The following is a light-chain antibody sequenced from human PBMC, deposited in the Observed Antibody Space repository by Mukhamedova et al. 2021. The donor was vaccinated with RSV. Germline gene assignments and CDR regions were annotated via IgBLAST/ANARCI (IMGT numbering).Light chain of an antibody. CDR3: QQSYNTPRT. Sequence: WYQRRVHGKAPRLLIYDSTILQSEVPSRFSGSGSGTDFTLTISSLQPEDFATYYCQQSYNTPRTFGGGTKVEIK. V-gene: IGKV1-39*01. J-gene: IGKJ4*01. CDR2: DST.